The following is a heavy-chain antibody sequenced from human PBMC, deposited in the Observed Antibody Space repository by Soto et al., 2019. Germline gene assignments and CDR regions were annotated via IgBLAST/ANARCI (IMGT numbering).Heavy chain of an antibody. J-gene: IGHJ4*02. CDR2: IYYSGST. Sequence: PSETLSLTCTVSGGSISSYDWSWIRPPPGKGLEWIGYIYYSGSTNYNPSLKSRVTISVDTSKNQFSLKLSSVTAADTAVYYCARAYWGDYGSGKAQFDYWGQGTLVTVSS. D-gene: IGHD3-10*01. CDR3: ARAYWGDYGSGKAQFDY. CDR1: GGSISSYD. V-gene: IGHV4-59*01.